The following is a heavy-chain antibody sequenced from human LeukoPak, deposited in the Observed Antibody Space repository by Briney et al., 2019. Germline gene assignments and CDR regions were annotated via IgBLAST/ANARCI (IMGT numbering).Heavy chain of an antibody. CDR2: IYYSGST. D-gene: IGHD3-10*01. CDR3: ARDRYGSGSPNYFDY. J-gene: IGHJ4*02. V-gene: IGHV4-59*01. Sequence: SETLSLTCTVSGGSISSYYWSWIRQPPGKGLEWIGYIYYSGSTNYNPSLKSRVTISVDTSKNQFSLKLSSVTAADTAVYYCARDRYGSGSPNYFDYWGQGTLVTVSS. CDR1: GGSISSYY.